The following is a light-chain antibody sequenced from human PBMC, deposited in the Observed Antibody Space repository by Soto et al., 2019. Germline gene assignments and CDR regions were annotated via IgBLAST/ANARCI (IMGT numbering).Light chain of an antibody. Sequence: DIQMTQSPSTLSASVGDRVTITCRASQSISSWLAWYQQKPGKDPKLLIYKASSLKSGVPSRFSGSGSETEFSLTISSLPPDDFAAYYCQQYGSYLWTFGQGTKVEIK. V-gene: IGKV1-5*03. CDR3: QQYGSYLWT. J-gene: IGKJ1*01. CDR1: QSISSW. CDR2: KAS.